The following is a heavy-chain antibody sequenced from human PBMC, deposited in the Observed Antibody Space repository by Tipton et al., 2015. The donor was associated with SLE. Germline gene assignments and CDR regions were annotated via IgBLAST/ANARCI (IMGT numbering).Heavy chain of an antibody. V-gene: IGHV4-38-2*01. D-gene: IGHD2-15*01. CDR2: IYHSGST. CDR3: AREGYCSGGSCYSLLY. J-gene: IGHJ4*02. CDR1: GYSISSGYY. Sequence: TLSLTCAVSGYSISSGYYWGWIRQPPGKGLEWIGSIYHSGSTYYNPSLKSRVTISVDTSKNQFSLKLSSVTAADTAVYYCAREGYCSGGSCYSLLYWGQGTLVTVSS.